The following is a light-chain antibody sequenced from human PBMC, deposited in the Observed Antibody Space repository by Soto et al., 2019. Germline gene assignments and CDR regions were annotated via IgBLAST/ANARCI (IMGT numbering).Light chain of an antibody. V-gene: IGKV3-11*01. CDR3: QQRSDWPLLT. CDR2: DVA. Sequence: EIVLTQSPATLSLSPGERATLSCSASQSGSNSLAWYQHKPGQAPRLLMYDVASRATGIPARFSGSGSLTRFTPAINSLEPEDFELYYCQQRSDWPLLTFGQGTRLEIK. J-gene: IGKJ5*01. CDR1: QSGSNS.